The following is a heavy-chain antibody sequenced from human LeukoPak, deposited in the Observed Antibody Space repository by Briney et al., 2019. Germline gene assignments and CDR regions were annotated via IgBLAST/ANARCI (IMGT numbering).Heavy chain of an antibody. Sequence: SETLALTCTVSGYSISSGSYWDWIRQPPGKGLEWIGSLSHNGSTYYNPSLKSRVTIGVDTSKSQFSLKLSSVTAADTAVYYCGLGGSPGYFDYWGQGTLVTVSS. D-gene: IGHD3-10*01. J-gene: IGHJ4*02. CDR3: GLGGSPGYFDY. V-gene: IGHV4-38-2*02. CDR1: GYSISSGSY. CDR2: LSHNGST.